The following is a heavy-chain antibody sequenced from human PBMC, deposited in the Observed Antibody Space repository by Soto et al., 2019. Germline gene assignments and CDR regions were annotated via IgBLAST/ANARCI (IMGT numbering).Heavy chain of an antibody. D-gene: IGHD6-19*01. CDR2: INAGNGNT. CDR3: ARGRGRYPPFGY. V-gene: IGHV1-3*05. Sequence: QVQLVQSGAEEKKPGASVKVSCKASGYTFTSYAMHWVRQAPGQRLEWMGWINAGNGNTKYSQKFQGRVTITRDTPATTPYMELSSLRSEDTAVYYCARGRGRYPPFGYWGQGTLVTVSS. J-gene: IGHJ4*02. CDR1: GYTFTSYA.